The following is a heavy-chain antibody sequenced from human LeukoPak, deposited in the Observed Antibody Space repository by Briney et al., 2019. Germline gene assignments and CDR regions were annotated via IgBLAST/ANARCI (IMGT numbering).Heavy chain of an antibody. CDR3: ARVSTIREYYDFWSGYGTFLYYMDV. Sequence: PGGSLRLSCAASGFTFDDYGMSWVRQAPGKGLEWVSGINWNGGSTGYADSVKGRFTISRDNAKNSLYLQMNSLRAEDTALYYCARVSTIREYYDFWSGYGTFLYYMDVWGKGTTVTVSS. CDR1: GFTFDDYG. CDR2: INWNGGST. D-gene: IGHD3-3*01. J-gene: IGHJ6*03. V-gene: IGHV3-20*04.